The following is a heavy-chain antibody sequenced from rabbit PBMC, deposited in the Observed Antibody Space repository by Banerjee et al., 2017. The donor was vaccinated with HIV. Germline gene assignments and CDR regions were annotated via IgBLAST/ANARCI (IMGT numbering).Heavy chain of an antibody. Sequence: QSLEESGGDLVKPGASLTLTCTASGFSFSDGYYMCWVRQAPGKGLEWIACITGSNSGSTGYASWAKGRFTISKTSSTTVTLQMTSLTAADTATYFCAKTGGGSDYAYAPNLWGPGTLVTDS. V-gene: IGHV1S40*01. J-gene: IGHJ4*01. CDR1: GFSFSDGYY. CDR3: AKTGGGSDYAYAPNL. D-gene: IGHD6-1*01. CDR2: ITGSNSGST.